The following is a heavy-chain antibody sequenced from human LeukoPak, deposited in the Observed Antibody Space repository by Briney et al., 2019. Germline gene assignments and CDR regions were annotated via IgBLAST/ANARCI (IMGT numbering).Heavy chain of an antibody. CDR3: ARVLWFGELLTSWYFDL. CDR1: GFTFSSYW. D-gene: IGHD3-10*01. J-gene: IGHJ2*01. CDR2: INSDGSSA. V-gene: IGHV3-74*01. Sequence: PGGSLRLSCAASGFTFSSYWMHWVRQAPGKGLVWVSRINSDGSSASYAESVKGRFTISRDNAKNMLYLQLNSLRDEDTAVYYCARVLWFGELLTSWYFDLWGRGTLVTVSS.